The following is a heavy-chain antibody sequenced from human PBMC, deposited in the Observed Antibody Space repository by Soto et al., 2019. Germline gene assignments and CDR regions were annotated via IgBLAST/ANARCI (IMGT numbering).Heavy chain of an antibody. V-gene: IGHV1-69*01. CDR1: GGTFSSDA. CDR2: IITVFNTA. Sequence: QVHLVQSGAEVKKPGSSVKVSCKASGGTFSSDAISWVRQAPGHGLEWMGGIITVFNTANYAQMFHGRVTITADESSPIAYMGLSSLSSEDTAVYYCARSRWSNGVCYNLSPGLDVWGPGTTVTVSS. CDR3: ARSRWSNGVCYNLSPGLDV. D-gene: IGHD2-8*01. J-gene: IGHJ6*02.